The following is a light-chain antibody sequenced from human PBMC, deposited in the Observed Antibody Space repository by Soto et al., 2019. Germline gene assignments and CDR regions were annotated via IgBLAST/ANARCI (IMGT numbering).Light chain of an antibody. CDR3: SSYTSSSTHYV. V-gene: IGLV2-14*01. CDR2: QVS. Sequence: QSALTQPASVSGSPGQSITISCTGTSSDVGGYNYVSWYQQHPGKAPKLMIYQVSNRPSGVSNRFSGSKSGNTASLTISGLQAEDEADYYCSSYTSSSTHYVFGPGTTLTVL. CDR1: SSDVGGYNY. J-gene: IGLJ1*01.